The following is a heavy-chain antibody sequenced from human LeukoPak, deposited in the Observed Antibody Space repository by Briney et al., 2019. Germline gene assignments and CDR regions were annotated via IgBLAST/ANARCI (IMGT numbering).Heavy chain of an antibody. V-gene: IGHV3-7*03. Sequence: PGGSLRLSCAASGFTFSSYWMSWVRQAPGKGLEWVANIKQDGSEKYYVDSVKGRFTISRDNAKNSLYLQMNSLRAEDTAVYYCARDLARYCSSTSCYTVPDYWGQGTLVTVSS. CDR2: IKQDGSEK. CDR1: GFTFSSYW. CDR3: ARDLARYCSSTSCYTVPDY. D-gene: IGHD2-2*02. J-gene: IGHJ4*02.